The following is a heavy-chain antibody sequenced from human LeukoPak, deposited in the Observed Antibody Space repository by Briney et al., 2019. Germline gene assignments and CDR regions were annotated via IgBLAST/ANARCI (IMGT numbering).Heavy chain of an antibody. CDR3: AREAPNYYDSSGYYPFDY. CDR2: IIPIFGTA. V-gene: IGHV1-69*05. D-gene: IGHD3-22*01. CDR1: GGTFSSYA. Sequence: SVKVSCKASGGTFSSYAISWVRQAPGQGLEWMGGIIPIFGTANYAQKFQGRVTITTDESTSTAYMELGSLRSEDTAVYYCAREAPNYYDSSGYYPFDYWGQGTLVTVSS. J-gene: IGHJ4*02.